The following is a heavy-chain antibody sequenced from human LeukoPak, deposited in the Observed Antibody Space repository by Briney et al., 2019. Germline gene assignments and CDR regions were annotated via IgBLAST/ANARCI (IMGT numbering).Heavy chain of an antibody. CDR3: ARDSLLERDGYNKWYYSDY. CDR2: ISGDSRYI. CDR1: GFTFSSYT. V-gene: IGHV3-21*01. D-gene: IGHD5-24*01. J-gene: IGHJ4*02. Sequence: GGSLRLSCAASGFTFSSYTINWVRQAPGKGLEWVSAISGDSRYIYYADSVKGRFTISRDNAKNSLYLQMNNLRVEDAAVYYCARDSLLERDGYNKWYYSDYWGQGTLVTVSS.